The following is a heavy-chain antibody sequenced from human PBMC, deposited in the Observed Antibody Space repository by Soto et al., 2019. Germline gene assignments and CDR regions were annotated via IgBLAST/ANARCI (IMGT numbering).Heavy chain of an antibody. CDR2: IYYSGST. CDR1: GGSISSYY. Sequence: QVQLQESGPGLVKPSETLSLTCTVSGGSISSYYWSWIRQPPGKGLEWIGYIYYSGSTNYNPSLKSPGPIAVDTSKNQFSLKLSSVTAADTAVYYFARDSSIYSYGYRGGLRLDYYYFMDVWGKGTTVTVSS. CDR3: ARDSSIYSYGYRGGLRLDYYYFMDV. V-gene: IGHV4-59*01. D-gene: IGHD5-18*01. J-gene: IGHJ6*03.